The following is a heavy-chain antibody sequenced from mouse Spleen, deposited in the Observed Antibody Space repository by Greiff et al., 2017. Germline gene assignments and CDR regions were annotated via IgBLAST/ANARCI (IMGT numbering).Heavy chain of an antibody. V-gene: IGHV2-2*01. Sequence: VKLVESGPGLVQPSQSLSITCTVSGFSLTSYGVHWVRQSPGKGLEWLGVIWSGGSTDYNAAFISRLSISKDNSKSQVFFKMNSLQADDTAIYYCARKNYYDGSLYAMDYWGQGTSVTVSS. CDR2: IWSGGST. CDR3: ARKNYYDGSLYAMDY. CDR1: GFSLTSYG. J-gene: IGHJ4*01. D-gene: IGHD1-1*01.